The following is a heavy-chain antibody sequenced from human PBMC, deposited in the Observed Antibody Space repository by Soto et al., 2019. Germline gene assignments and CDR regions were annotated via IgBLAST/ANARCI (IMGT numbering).Heavy chain of an antibody. CDR2: ISYDGSNK. D-gene: IGHD3-9*01. J-gene: IGHJ6*03. CDR3: AKDVNILTQYYYYYMDV. CDR1: GFTFSSYG. Sequence: GGSLRLSCAASGFTFSSYGMHWVRQAPGKGLEWVAVISYDGSNKYYADSVKGRFTISRDNSKNTLYLQMNSLRAEDTAVYYCAKDVNILTQYYYYYMDVWGKGTTVTVSS. V-gene: IGHV3-30*18.